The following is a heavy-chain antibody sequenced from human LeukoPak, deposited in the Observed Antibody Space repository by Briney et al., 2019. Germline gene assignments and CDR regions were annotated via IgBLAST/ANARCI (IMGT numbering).Heavy chain of an antibody. CDR3: ARDSPDGYTHGHYYYNIDV. Sequence: SETLSLTCAVYGGSFSGYYWSWIRQPPGKGLEWIGEINHSGSTNYNPSLTSRITMSVDTSKNQFSLRLSSVTAADTAVYYCARDSPDGYTHGHYYYNIDVWGKGTTVTVSS. J-gene: IGHJ6*03. V-gene: IGHV4-34*10. D-gene: IGHD5-18*01. CDR1: GGSFSGYY. CDR2: INHSGST.